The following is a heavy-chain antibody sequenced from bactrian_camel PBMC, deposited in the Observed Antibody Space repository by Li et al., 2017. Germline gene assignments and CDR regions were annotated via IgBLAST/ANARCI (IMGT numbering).Heavy chain of an antibody. V-gene: IGHV3S53*01. CDR1: GYHHSAYC. CDR2: NDSDGST. D-gene: IGHD3*01. Sequence: VQLVESGGKTVQTGGSLRLSCQASGYHHSAYCLAWFRQAPGKAREGVAANDSDGSTIYADSVKGRFTISQDTWKNTVYLQMNNLKPEDTARYYCAADVWEGYGSGSCDYWGQGTQVTVS. J-gene: IGHJ4*01. CDR3: AADVWEGYGSGSCDY.